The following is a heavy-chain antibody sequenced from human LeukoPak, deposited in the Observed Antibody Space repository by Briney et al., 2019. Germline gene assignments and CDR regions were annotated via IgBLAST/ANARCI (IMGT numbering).Heavy chain of an antibody. CDR2: IYYSGRT. CDR3: ARRIVWSTLDP. V-gene: IGHV4-59*01. D-gene: IGHD3-3*01. J-gene: IGHJ5*02. Sequence: PSETLSLTCTVSGGSISSYYWSWIRQPPGKGLEWIGYIYYSGRTYYNPSLKSRVTISVDTSKNQFSLKLSSVTAADTAVYYCARRIVWSTLDPWGQGTLVTVSS. CDR1: GGSISSYY.